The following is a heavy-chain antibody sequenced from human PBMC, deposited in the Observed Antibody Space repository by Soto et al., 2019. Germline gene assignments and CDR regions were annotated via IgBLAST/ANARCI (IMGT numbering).Heavy chain of an antibody. D-gene: IGHD4-17*01. Sequence: QVHMVQSGTEVKKPGASVKVSCKSSGFTYTNYGITWVRQAPGQGLEWMGWIGAYNGNTNYAQNLQGRVTMTTDTSTSTAYMELRTLRSDDTDVYYCARGYGDYIRGVDYWGQGTLVTVSS. J-gene: IGHJ4*02. CDR1: GFTYTNYG. V-gene: IGHV1-18*01. CDR2: IGAYNGNT. CDR3: ARGYGDYIRGVDY.